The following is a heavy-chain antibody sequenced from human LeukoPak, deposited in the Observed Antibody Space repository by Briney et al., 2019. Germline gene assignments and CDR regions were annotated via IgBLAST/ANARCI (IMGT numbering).Heavy chain of an antibody. V-gene: IGHV2-5*01. D-gene: IGHD2-2*03. CDR3: AHSRPDGYCSSTSCYVLLDY. CDR2: IYWNDDK. Sequence: SGPTLVNPTQTLTLTCTFSGFSLSTSGVGVGWIRQPPGKALEWLALIYWNDDKSYSPSLKSRLTITKDTSKNQVVLTITNMHPVDTATYYCAHSRPDGYCSSTSCYVLLDYWGQGTLVTVSS. J-gene: IGHJ4*02. CDR1: GFSLSTSGVG.